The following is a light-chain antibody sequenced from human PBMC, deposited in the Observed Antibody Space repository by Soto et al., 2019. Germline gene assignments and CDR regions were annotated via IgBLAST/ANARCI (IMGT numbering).Light chain of an antibody. V-gene: IGLV1-40*01. CDR1: SSNIGAGYD. J-gene: IGLJ1*01. Sequence: QSVLTQPPSVSGAPGQRVTISCTGSSSNIGAGYDVHWYQRLPGTAPKVLIYGNNNRPSGVPDRFSGSKSGTSASLAITGLQAEDEADYYSQSYDSSLSGSYVFGTGTKLTV. CDR3: QSYDSSLSGSYV. CDR2: GNN.